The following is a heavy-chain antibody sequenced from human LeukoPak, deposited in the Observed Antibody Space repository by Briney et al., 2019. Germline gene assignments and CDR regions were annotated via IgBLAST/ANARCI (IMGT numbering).Heavy chain of an antibody. CDR3: GRERLVGWGDDALDI. CDR2: INPSGGST. D-gene: IGHD3-9*01. V-gene: IGHV1-46*01. CDR1: GYAFTSYY. J-gene: IGHJ3*02. Sequence: ASVKVSCKASGYAFTSYYMNWVRQAPGQGLEWMGIINPSGGSTSYTQKFQGRVTMTRDTPTSTVYMELSSLRSEDTAVYYCGRERLVGWGDDALDIRGQGTMVTVSS.